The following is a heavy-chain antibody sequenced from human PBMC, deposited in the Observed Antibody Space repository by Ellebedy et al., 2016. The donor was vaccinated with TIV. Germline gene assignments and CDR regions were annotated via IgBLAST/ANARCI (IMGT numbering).Heavy chain of an antibody. CDR2: IKQEGSEK. Sequence: GESLKISCAASGFSLSSYWMHWVRQAPGKGLEWVANIKQEGSEKYYVDSVKGRFTISRDNAKNSLYLQMNSLRAEDTAVYFCGRAIGSGSCYWGQGTLVTVSS. J-gene: IGHJ4*02. D-gene: IGHD3-10*01. CDR1: GFSLSSYW. V-gene: IGHV3-7*01. CDR3: GRAIGSGSCY.